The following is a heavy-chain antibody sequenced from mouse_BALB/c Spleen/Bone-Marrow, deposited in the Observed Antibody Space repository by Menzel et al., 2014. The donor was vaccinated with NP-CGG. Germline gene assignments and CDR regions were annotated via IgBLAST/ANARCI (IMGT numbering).Heavy chain of an antibody. CDR3: ASYGAWFAY. Sequence: DVKLVESGPGLVKPSQSLSLTCTVTGYSITSNYAWNWIRQFPGNKLEWMGYITFSGSTSFNPSLKSRISITRDTSKNQFFLLLNSVTTEDPATYYCASYGAWFAYWGQGTLVTVSA. CDR1: GYSITSNYA. J-gene: IGHJ3*01. CDR2: ITFSGST. V-gene: IGHV3-2*02. D-gene: IGHD1-1*02.